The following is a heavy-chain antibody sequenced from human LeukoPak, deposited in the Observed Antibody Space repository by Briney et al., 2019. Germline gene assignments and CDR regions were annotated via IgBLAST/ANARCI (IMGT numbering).Heavy chain of an antibody. CDR1: GGSISSYY. J-gene: IGHJ4*02. CDR3: AGQKSGYSSGWPSFDY. V-gene: IGHV4-4*07. Sequence: SETLSLTRTVSGGSISSYYWSWIRQPAGRGLEWIGRIYTSGSTNHNPSLKSRVTMSVDTSKNQFSLKLSSVTAADTAVYYCAGQKSGYSSGWPSFDYWGQGTLVTVSS. D-gene: IGHD6-19*01. CDR2: IYTSGST.